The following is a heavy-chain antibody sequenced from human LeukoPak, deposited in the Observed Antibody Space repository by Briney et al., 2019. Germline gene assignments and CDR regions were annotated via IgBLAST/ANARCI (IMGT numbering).Heavy chain of an antibody. Sequence: PSETLSLTCTVSGGSINSYYWSWIRQPPREGLEWIGYFYYSGSTNYNPSLKSQVTISVDTSKNQFSLKLSSVTAVDTAVYYCALGGLRFDYWGQGTLVTVSS. CDR2: FYYSGST. CDR1: GGSINSYY. CDR3: ALGGLRFDY. J-gene: IGHJ4*02. D-gene: IGHD5-12*01. V-gene: IGHV4-59*01.